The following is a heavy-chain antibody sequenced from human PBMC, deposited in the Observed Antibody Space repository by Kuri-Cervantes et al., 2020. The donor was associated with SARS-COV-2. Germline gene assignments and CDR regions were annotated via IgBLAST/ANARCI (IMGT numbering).Heavy chain of an antibody. CDR3: ARPGYSSGWLWDYFLDH. Sequence: GGSLRLSCTASGFTFGDYAMSWVRQAPGKGLEWVCGTNWNGGSTGCADSVKGRFTISRDNTKNSLYLQMNSLRVEDTALYYCARPGYSSGWLWDYFLDHWGQGILVTVSS. CDR1: GFTFGDYA. D-gene: IGHD6-19*01. CDR2: TNWNGGST. V-gene: IGHV3-20*04. J-gene: IGHJ4*02.